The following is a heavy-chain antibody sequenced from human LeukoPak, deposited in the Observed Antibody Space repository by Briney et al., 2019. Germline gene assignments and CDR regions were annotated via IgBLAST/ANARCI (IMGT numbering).Heavy chain of an antibody. CDR2: ISGSGGST. J-gene: IGHJ4*02. CDR3: AKATPSYTAMVEYYFDY. V-gene: IGHV3-23*01. CDR1: GLTFSSYA. D-gene: IGHD5-18*01. Sequence: PGGSLRLSCAASGLTFSSYAMSWVRQAPGKGLEWVSAISGSGGSTYYADSVKGRFTISRDNSKNTLYLQMNSLRAEDTAVYYCAKATPSYTAMVEYYFDYWGQGTLVTVSS.